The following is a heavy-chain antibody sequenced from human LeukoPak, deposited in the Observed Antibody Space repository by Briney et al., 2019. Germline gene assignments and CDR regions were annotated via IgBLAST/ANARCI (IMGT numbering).Heavy chain of an antibody. CDR2: IKQDGSEK. CDR3: ARLVGATPYYFDY. D-gene: IGHD1-26*01. V-gene: IGHV3-7*01. Sequence: GGSLRLSCAASGFIFSDYYMSWIRQAPGKGLEWVANIKQDGSEKYYVDSVKGRFTISRDNAKNSLYLQMNSLRAEDTAVYYCARLVGATPYYFDYWGQGTLVTVSS. CDR1: GFIFSDYY. J-gene: IGHJ4*02.